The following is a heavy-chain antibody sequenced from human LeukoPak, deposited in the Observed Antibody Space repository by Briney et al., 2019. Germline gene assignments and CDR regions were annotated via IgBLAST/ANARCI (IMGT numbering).Heavy chain of an antibody. J-gene: IGHJ4*02. CDR3: ACEGLTMVRGRNQLDY. Sequence: GGSLRLSCAASGFPFSSHSMNWVRQAPGKGLEWVSSISSSSSYIYYADSVKGRFTISRDNAKNSLYLQMNSLRAEDTAVYYCACEGLTMVRGRNQLDYWGQGTLVTVSS. CDR2: ISSSSSYI. CDR1: GFPFSSHS. V-gene: IGHV3-21*01. D-gene: IGHD3-10*01.